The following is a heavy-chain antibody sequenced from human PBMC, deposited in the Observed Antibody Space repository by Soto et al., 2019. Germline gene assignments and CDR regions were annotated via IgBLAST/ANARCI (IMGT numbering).Heavy chain of an antibody. CDR1: GGSFSGYY. J-gene: IGHJ4*02. D-gene: IGHD5-18*01. V-gene: IGHV4-34*01. Sequence: SETLSLTCAVYGGSFSGYYWSWIRQPPGKGLEWIGEINHSGSTNYNPSLKSRVTISVDTSKNQFSLKLSYVTAADTAVYYCARRRGYSYGRDLDYWGQGTLVTVSS. CDR2: INHSGST. CDR3: ARRRGYSYGRDLDY.